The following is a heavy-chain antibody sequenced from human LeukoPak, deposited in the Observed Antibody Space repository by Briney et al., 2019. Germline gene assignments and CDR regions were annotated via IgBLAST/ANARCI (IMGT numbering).Heavy chain of an antibody. CDR2: IYYSGST. CDR1: GGSISSYY. D-gene: IGHD3-10*01. Sequence: SETLSLTCTVSGGSISSYYWSWIRQPPGKGLEWIGYIYYSGSTNYNPSLKSRVTISVDTSKNQFSLKLSSVTAADTAVYYCARHRFGEYYYGPWGQGTLVTVSS. V-gene: IGHV4-59*08. J-gene: IGHJ5*02. CDR3: ARHRFGEYYYGP.